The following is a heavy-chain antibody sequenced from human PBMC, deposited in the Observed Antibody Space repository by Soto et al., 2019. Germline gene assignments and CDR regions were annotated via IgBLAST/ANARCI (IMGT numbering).Heavy chain of an antibody. Sequence: ASVKVSCKASVYTFTSYGISWVRQAPGQGLEWMGWISAYNGNTNYAQKLQGRVTMTTDTSTSTAYMELRSLRSDDTAVYYCARERYDILTGPNFDYWGQGTLVTVSS. D-gene: IGHD3-9*01. CDR2: ISAYNGNT. V-gene: IGHV1-18*01. CDR3: ARERYDILTGPNFDY. J-gene: IGHJ4*02. CDR1: VYTFTSYG.